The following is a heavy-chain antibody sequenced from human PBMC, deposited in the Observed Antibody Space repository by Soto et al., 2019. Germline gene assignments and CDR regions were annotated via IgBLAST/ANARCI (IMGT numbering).Heavy chain of an antibody. V-gene: IGHV1-8*01. CDR3: ARGRGRYYDFWSGYHNWFDP. Sequence: GASVKVSCKASGYTFTSYDINWVRQATGQGLEWMGWMNPNSGNTGYAQKFQGRVTMTRNTSISTAYMELSSLRSEDTAVYYCARGRGRYYDFWSGYHNWFDPWGQGTMVTVS. J-gene: IGHJ5*01. D-gene: IGHD3-3*01. CDR2: MNPNSGNT. CDR1: GYTFTSYD.